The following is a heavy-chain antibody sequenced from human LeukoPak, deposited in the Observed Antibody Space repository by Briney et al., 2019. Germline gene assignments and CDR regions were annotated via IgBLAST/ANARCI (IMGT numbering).Heavy chain of an antibody. CDR1: GFAFSSYA. CDR3: ANDYRSGSFHDF. D-gene: IGHD3-10*01. V-gene: IGHV3-23*01. J-gene: IGHJ4*02. Sequence: GGSLRLSCAADGFAFSSYAMSWVRQPPGKGLEWVSVISRRDDYTYYADSVKGRFTISRDNSKNTLYLQMNTLRAEDTAVYYCANDYRSGSFHDFWGQGTLVTVSS. CDR2: ISRRDDYT.